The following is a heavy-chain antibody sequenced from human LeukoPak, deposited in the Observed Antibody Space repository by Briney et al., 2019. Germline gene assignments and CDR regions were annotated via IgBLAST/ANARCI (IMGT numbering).Heavy chain of an antibody. V-gene: IGHV4-34*01. Sequence: SETLSLTCAVYGGPFSGYYWSWIRQPPGKGLEWIGEINHSGSTNYNPSLKSRVTISVDTSKNQFSLKLSSVTAADTAVYYCARELTDWGQGTLVTVSS. CDR3: ARELTD. D-gene: IGHD2-15*01. CDR2: INHSGST. CDR1: GGPFSGYY. J-gene: IGHJ4*02.